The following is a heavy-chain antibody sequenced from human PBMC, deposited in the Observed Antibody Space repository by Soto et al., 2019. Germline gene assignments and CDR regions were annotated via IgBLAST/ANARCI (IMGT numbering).Heavy chain of an antibody. CDR2: IYYSGST. CDR1: GGSISSSSYY. D-gene: IGHD3-10*01. Sequence: SETLSLTCTVSGGSISSSSYYWGWIRQPPGKGLEWIGSIYYSGSTYYNPSLKSRVTISVDTSKNQFSRKLSSVTAADTAVYYCARVYYGSGSWWFDPWGQGTLVTVSS. V-gene: IGHV4-39*07. CDR3: ARVYYGSGSWWFDP. J-gene: IGHJ5*02.